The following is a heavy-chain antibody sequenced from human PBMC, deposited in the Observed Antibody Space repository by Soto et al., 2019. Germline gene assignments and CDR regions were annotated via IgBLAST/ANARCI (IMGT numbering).Heavy chain of an antibody. Sequence: ASVKVSCKAAGYTFTSYYMHWVRQAPGQGLEWMGVINPSDNSTTYAQKFQGRVTMTRDTSTSTVYMELTSLRSEDTAVYYCARARCWFDPWGQGTLVTVSS. CDR2: INPSDNST. V-gene: IGHV1-46*01. J-gene: IGHJ5*02. D-gene: IGHD4-17*01. CDR3: ARARCWFDP. CDR1: GYTFTSYY.